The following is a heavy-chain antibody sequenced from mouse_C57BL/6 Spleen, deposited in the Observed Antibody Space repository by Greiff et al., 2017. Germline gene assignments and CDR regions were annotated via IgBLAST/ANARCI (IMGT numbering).Heavy chain of an antibody. V-gene: IGHV1-80*01. CDR2: IYPGDGDT. J-gene: IGHJ4*01. CDR3: ARETTVGFMDY. CDR1: GYAFSSYW. D-gene: IGHD1-1*01. Sequence: VQLQQSGAELVKPGASVKISCKASGYAFSSYWMNWVKQRPGKGLEWIGQIYPGDGDTNYNGKFKGKATLTADKSSSTAYMQLSSLTSEDSAVYFCARETTVGFMDYWGQGTSVTVSS.